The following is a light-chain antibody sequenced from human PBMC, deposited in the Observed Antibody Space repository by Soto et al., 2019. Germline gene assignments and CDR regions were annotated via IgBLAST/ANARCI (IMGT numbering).Light chain of an antibody. CDR1: QSISSW. CDR3: QQYNSYST. CDR2: DAS. V-gene: IGKV1-5*01. Sequence: DIQMTQSATTLSSSVGGRVHINFRSSQSISSWLAWYQQKPGKAPKLLIYDASSLESGVPSRFSGSGSGTEFTLTISSLQPDDFATYYCQQYNSYSTFGQGTKVDIK. J-gene: IGKJ1*01.